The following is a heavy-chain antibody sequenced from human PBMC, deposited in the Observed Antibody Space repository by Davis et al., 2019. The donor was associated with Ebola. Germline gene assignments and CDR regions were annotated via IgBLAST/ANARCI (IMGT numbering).Heavy chain of an antibody. Sequence: GESLNISCAASGFVFSNYVMSWVRQAPGKGLEWVSVIYSGGTTNYADSVKGRFTISRHNSKNTLYLQINSLRAEDTAVYYCARGYYDSTGNRYFDFWGRGTLVTVSS. CDR3: ARGYYDSTGNRYFDF. CDR1: GFVFSNYV. D-gene: IGHD3-22*01. J-gene: IGHJ2*01. CDR2: IYSGGTT. V-gene: IGHV3-53*04.